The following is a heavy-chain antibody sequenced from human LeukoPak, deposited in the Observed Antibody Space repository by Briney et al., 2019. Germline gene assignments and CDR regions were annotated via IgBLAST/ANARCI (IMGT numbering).Heavy chain of an antibody. Sequence: SETLSLTCTVSGGSISSYYWSWIRQPPGKGREWIGYIYYSGSTNYNPSLKSRVTISVDTSKNQCSLKMTSGTAADTAVYYCARDLGIAARRPQWGQGTLVTVSS. CDR1: GGSISSYY. CDR2: IYYSGST. J-gene: IGHJ4*02. CDR3: ARDLGIAARRPQ. D-gene: IGHD6-6*01. V-gene: IGHV4-59*01.